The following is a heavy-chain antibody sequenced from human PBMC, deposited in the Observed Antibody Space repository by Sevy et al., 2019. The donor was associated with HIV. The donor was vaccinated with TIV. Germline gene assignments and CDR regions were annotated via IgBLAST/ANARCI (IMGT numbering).Heavy chain of an antibody. CDR2: INPNSGGT. CDR3: AKERVYCSGGSCKPGGWFDP. Sequence: ASVKVSCKASGYTFTGYYMHWVRQAPGQGLEWMGWINPNSGGTNYAQKFQGRVTMTRDTSISTAYTELSRLRSDDTAVYYCAKERVYCSGGSCKPGGWFDPWGQGTLVTVSS. CDR1: GYTFTGYY. V-gene: IGHV1-2*02. D-gene: IGHD2-15*01. J-gene: IGHJ5*02.